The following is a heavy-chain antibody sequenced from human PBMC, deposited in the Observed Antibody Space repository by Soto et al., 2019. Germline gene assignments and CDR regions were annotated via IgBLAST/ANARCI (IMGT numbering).Heavy chain of an antibody. CDR3: AHSKQGFMVYAQFDY. Sequence: QITLKESGPTLVKPTQTLTLTCTFSGFSLSTSGVGVGWIRQPPGKALEWLALIYWDDDKRYSPSLKSRLTITKDTSKKQVVLTMTNMDPVDTATYYCAHSKQGFMVYAQFDYWGQGTLVTVSS. D-gene: IGHD2-8*01. CDR2: IYWDDDK. CDR1: GFSLSTSGVG. V-gene: IGHV2-5*02. J-gene: IGHJ4*02.